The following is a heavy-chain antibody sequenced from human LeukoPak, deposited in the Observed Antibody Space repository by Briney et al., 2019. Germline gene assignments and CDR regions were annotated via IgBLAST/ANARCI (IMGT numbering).Heavy chain of an antibody. V-gene: IGHV1-18*01. Sequence: ASVKVSCKASGYTFISYGISWVRQAPGQGLEWMGWIGAYNGNTLYAQKFQGRVTMTTDTTTSTAYMELTSLRSDDTAVYYCARNEGYCGGDCSGDAFDIWGQGTMVTVSS. J-gene: IGHJ3*02. CDR1: GYTFISYG. D-gene: IGHD2-21*02. CDR3: ARNEGYCGGDCSGDAFDI. CDR2: IGAYNGNT.